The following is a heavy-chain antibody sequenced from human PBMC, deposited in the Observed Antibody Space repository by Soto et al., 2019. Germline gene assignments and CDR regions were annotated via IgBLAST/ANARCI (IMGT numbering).Heavy chain of an antibody. J-gene: IGHJ5*02. Sequence: QVQLVQSGAEVKKPGASVKVSCKASGYSFTSYGITGARQAPGQGLEWMGCINTYNGNTNYAQKVQGRVTMTTDTSPSTAYMELRSLRSDDPAVYYGAREPAAGDWFDPCGQGTLVTVS. D-gene: IGHD6-13*01. CDR3: AREPAAGDWFDP. CDR2: INTYNGNT. CDR1: GYSFTSYG. V-gene: IGHV1-18*01.